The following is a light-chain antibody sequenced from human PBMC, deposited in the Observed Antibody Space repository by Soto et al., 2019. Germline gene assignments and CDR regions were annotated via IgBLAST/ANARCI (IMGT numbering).Light chain of an antibody. CDR2: DAS. CDR1: QSVSSY. J-gene: IGKJ4*01. CDR3: QQRSNWPGLN. V-gene: IGKV3-11*01. Sequence: EIVLTQSPATLSLSPGERATLSCRASQSVSSYLAWYQQKPGQAPSLLIYDASNRATGIPARLSGSGSGTDFNLTISSLEPEDLAVSYCQQRSNWPGLNFGGGTKVEIK.